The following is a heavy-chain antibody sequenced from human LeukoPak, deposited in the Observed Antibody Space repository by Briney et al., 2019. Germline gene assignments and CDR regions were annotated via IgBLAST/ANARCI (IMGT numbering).Heavy chain of an antibody. Sequence: GGSLRLSCAASGFTFSTYVMSWVRQAPGKGLEWVSYISSRSSYTNYADSVKGRFTISRDNAKNSLYLQMNSLRAEDTAVYYCAREQNHNKWELRSFDYWGQGTLVAVSS. V-gene: IGHV3-11*05. CDR1: GFTFSTYV. CDR2: ISSRSSYT. CDR3: AREQNHNKWELRSFDY. J-gene: IGHJ4*02. D-gene: IGHD1-26*01.